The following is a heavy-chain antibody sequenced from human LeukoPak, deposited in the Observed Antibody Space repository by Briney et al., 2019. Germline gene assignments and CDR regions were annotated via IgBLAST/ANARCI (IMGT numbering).Heavy chain of an antibody. CDR3: AVTVTSRDAFDI. V-gene: IGHV4-61*01. CDR2: IYYSGST. J-gene: IGHJ3*02. D-gene: IGHD4-17*01. CDR1: GGSISSGSYY. Sequence: SETLSLTCTVSGGSISSGSYYWSWIRQPPGKGLEWIGYIYYSGSTNYNPPLKSRVTISVDTSKNQFSLKLSSVTAADTAVYYCAVTVTSRDAFDIWGQGTMVTVSS.